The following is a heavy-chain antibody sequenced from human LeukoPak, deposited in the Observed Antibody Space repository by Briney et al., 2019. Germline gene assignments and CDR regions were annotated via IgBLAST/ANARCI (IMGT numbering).Heavy chain of an antibody. CDR3: ARVNSGSYYGDGYDI. V-gene: IGHV1-18*01. CDR2: ISVYNGNT. J-gene: IGHJ3*02. Sequence: ASVKVSCKASGYTFSNYGITWVRQAPGQGLEWMGWISVYNGNTKYAQKLQGRVTMTTDTYTSTVYMELRRLRSDDTAVYYCARVNSGSYYGDGYDIWGQGTMVIVSS. CDR1: GYTFSNYG. D-gene: IGHD1-26*01.